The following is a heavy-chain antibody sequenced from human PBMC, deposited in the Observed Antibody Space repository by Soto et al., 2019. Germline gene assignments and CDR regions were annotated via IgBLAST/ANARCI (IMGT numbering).Heavy chain of an antibody. D-gene: IGHD2-8*02. CDR3: ARGDYGTGGYPFPYFDY. Sequence: ASVKVSCKASGGTFSSYAISWVRQAPGQGLEWMGGIIPIFGTANYAQKFQGRVTLTSDTSISTASMDLTSLTSDDTAVYYCARGDYGTGGYPFPYFDYWGQGTLVTVSS. J-gene: IGHJ4*02. CDR1: GGTFSSYA. CDR2: IIPIFGTA. V-gene: IGHV1-69*05.